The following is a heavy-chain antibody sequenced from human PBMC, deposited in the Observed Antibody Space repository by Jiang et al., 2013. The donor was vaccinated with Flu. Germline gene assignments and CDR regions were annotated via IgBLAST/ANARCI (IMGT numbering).Heavy chain of an antibody. Sequence: GAEVKKPGASVKVSCKASGYTFTSYDINWVRQATGQGLEWMGWMNPNSGNTGDAQKFQGRVIMTWNTSISTAYMELSSLRSDDTAVYYCARGSGDYSNYYFGHWGQGTPVTVSS. CDR1: GYTFTSYD. CDR2: MNPNSGNT. J-gene: IGHJ4*02. CDR3: ARGSGDYSNYYFGH. V-gene: IGHV1-8*01. D-gene: IGHD4-11*01.